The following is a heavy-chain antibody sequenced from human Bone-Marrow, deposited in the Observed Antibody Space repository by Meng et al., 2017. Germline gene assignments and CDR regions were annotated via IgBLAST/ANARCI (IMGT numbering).Heavy chain of an antibody. CDR2: IYSGGST. Sequence: GGSLRLSCTVSGGSISSYYWSWIRQPAGKGLEWVSVIYSGGSTYYADSVKGRFTISRDNSKNTLYLQMNSLRAEDTAVYYCARVTQWLVDYWGQGTLVTVSS. D-gene: IGHD6-19*01. J-gene: IGHJ4*02. CDR3: ARVTQWLVDY. CDR1: GGSISSYY. V-gene: IGHV3-66*02.